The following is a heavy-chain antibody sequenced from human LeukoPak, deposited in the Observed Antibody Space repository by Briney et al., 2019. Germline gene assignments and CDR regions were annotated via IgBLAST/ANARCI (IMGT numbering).Heavy chain of an antibody. V-gene: IGHV3-74*01. CDR3: ARGAGYNYYYYGMDV. Sequence: GGSLRLSCAASGFTFSSYWMHWVRQAPGKGLVWVSRINSDGSSTSYADSVKGRFTISRDNAKSTLYLQMNSLRAEDTAVYYCARGAGYNYYYYGMDVWGQGTTVTVSS. CDR2: INSDGSST. CDR1: GFTFSSYW. J-gene: IGHJ6*02. D-gene: IGHD5-24*01.